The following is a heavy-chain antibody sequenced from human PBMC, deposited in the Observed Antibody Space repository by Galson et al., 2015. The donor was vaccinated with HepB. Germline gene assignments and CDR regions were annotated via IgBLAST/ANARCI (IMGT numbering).Heavy chain of an antibody. V-gene: IGHV1-69*10. CDR2: IIPILTIA. D-gene: IGHD3-3*01. J-gene: IGHJ5*02. CDR3: ARARVTIFGVVKDP. Sequence: SVKVSCKASGGTFSSYAINWVRQAPGQGLEWMGGIIPILTIARYAQKLQGRVTMTTDTSTSTAYMELRSLRSDDTAVYYCARARVTIFGVVKDPWGQGTLVTVSS. CDR1: GGTFSSYA.